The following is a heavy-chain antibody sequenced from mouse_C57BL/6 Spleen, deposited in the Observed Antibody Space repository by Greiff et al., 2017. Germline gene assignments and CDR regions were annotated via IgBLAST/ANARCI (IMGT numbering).Heavy chain of an antibody. Sequence: VKLQQSGAELVKPGASVKISCKASGYAFSSYWMNWVKQRPGKGLEWIGQIYPGDGDTNYNGKFKGKATLTADKSSSTAYMQLSSLTSEDSAVYFCARYGYYYGSSYEDAMDYWGQGTSVTVSS. J-gene: IGHJ4*01. CDR2: IYPGDGDT. CDR3: ARYGYYYGSSYEDAMDY. D-gene: IGHD1-1*01. V-gene: IGHV1-80*01. CDR1: GYAFSSYW.